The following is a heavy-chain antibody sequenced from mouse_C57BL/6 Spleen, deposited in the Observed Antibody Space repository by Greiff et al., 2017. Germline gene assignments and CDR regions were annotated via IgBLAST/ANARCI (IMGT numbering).Heavy chain of an antibody. CDR1: GYAFSSSW. J-gene: IGHJ1*03. D-gene: IGHD1-1*01. Sequence: QVQLQQSGPELVKPGASVKISCKASGYAFSSSWMNWVKQRPGKGLEWIGRIYPGDGDTNYNGKFKGKATLTADKSSSTAYMQLSSLTSEDSAVYFCATYNGSSYRYFDVWGTGTTVTVSS. CDR2: IYPGDGDT. V-gene: IGHV1-82*01. CDR3: ATYNGSSYRYFDV.